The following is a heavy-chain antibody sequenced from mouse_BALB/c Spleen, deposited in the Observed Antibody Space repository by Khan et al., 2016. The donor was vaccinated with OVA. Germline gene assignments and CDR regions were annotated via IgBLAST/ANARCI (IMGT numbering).Heavy chain of an antibody. CDR1: GFAFSSYD. D-gene: IGHD1-1*01. V-gene: IGHV5-12-1*01. CDR2: ISIGGGTT. J-gene: IGHJ2*01. Sequence: EVKLEVSGGGLVKPGGSLKLSCAASGFAFSSYDMSWVRQTPEKRLEWVAFISIGGGTTYYPDTVKGRFTISRDNAKNTLYLQMNSLKSEEAAMYYYIGPHCYGSNSYFDYWGQGTTLTVSS. CDR3: IGPHCYGSNSYFDY.